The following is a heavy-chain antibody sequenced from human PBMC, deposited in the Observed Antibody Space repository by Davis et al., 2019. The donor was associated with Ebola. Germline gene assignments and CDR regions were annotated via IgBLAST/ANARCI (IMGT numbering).Heavy chain of an antibody. Sequence: AASVKVSCKASGGTFSSYVISWVRQAPGQGLEWMGIINPSGGSTSYAQKFQGRVTMTRDTSTSTVYMELSSLRSEDTAVYYCARDQRRLELVYYYGMDVWGQGTTVTVSS. CDR2: INPSGGST. J-gene: IGHJ6*02. CDR3: ARDQRRLELVYYYGMDV. V-gene: IGHV1-46*01. D-gene: IGHD1-7*01. CDR1: GGTFSSYV.